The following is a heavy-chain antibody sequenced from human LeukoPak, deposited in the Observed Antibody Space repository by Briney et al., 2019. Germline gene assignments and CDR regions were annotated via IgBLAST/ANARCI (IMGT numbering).Heavy chain of an antibody. V-gene: IGHV4-4*09. J-gene: IGHJ3*02. D-gene: IGHD1-26*01. CDR1: GASYGSYY. Sequence: SETLSLTCTVSGASYGSYYWSWTRRPPGKGLEWMGYIYSPGSTNYNPSLKSRVSMSVDMSKNQFSLKLSSVTAADTAVYYCARHALGLGGWANRHDAFEIWGQGTMVTVSS. CDR3: ARHALGLGGWANRHDAFEI. CDR2: IYSPGST.